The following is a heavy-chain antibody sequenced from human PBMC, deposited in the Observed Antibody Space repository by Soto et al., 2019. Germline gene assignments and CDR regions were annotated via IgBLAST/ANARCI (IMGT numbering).Heavy chain of an antibody. CDR2: ISGSGGST. J-gene: IGHJ4*02. CDR3: AKDQGSSWYEIDY. V-gene: IGHV3-23*01. D-gene: IGHD6-13*01. CDR1: GFTFSNYA. Sequence: GGSLRLSCAASGFTFSNYAVTWVRQAPGKGLEWVSTISGSGGSTYYADSVKSRFTISRDNSKNTLYLQMNSLRAEDTAVYYCAKDQGSSWYEIDYWGQGTLVTVS.